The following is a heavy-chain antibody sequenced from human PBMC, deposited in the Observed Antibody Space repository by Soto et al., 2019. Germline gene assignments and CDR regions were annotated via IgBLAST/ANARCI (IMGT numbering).Heavy chain of an antibody. CDR3: AKDIVVPSALGYYYYCMDF. J-gene: IGHJ6*02. CDR1: ELTFSRYG. CDR2: ISDDGTKK. Sequence: QVQLVESGGGVVKPGRSLRLSCAASELTFSRYGMHWVRQAPGKGLERVAMISDDGTKKNYADSVKGRFTISRDNSKNTMYLQMNSLRPEDTAVYYCAKDIVVPSALGYYYYCMDFWGQGTTVTVSS. D-gene: IGHD2-2*01. V-gene: IGHV3-30*18.